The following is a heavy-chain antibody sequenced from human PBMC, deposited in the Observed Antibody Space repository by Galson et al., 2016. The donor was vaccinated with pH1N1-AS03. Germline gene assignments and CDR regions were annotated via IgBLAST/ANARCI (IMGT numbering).Heavy chain of an antibody. CDR1: GYSFTNSW. CDR2: IHPIDSDA. J-gene: IGHJ4*02. Sequence: QSGAEVKKPGESLKISCKTSGYSFTNSWIAWVRQMPGKGLEWMGFIHPIDSDARYNPSFEGQVTISADKSINPAYLQWSSLKASDTAIYYCARHNEAATLSAPSDSWGQGTLVTVSS. CDR3: ARHNEAATLSAPSDS. D-gene: IGHD6-25*01. V-gene: IGHV5-51*01.